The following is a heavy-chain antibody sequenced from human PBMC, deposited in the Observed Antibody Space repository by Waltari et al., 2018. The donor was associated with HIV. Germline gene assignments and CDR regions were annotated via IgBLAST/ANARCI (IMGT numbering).Heavy chain of an antibody. V-gene: IGHV3-23*01. J-gene: IGHJ4*02. CDR3: TKDHVARDGRVVMDF. D-gene: IGHD3-3*01. CDR2: VGGYKSG. Sequence: EVQLLESGGGLVQPGGSLRLSCAASGFTFSEYAMMWVRQAPGKGLEWVSEVGGYKSGTYADSVKGRFTVSRDNSKSTVYLQMHSLRAEDTAIYYCTKDHVARDGRVVMDFWGQGTLVTVSS. CDR1: GFTFSEYA.